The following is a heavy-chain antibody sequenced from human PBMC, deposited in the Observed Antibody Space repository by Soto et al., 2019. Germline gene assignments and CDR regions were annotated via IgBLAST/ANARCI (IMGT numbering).Heavy chain of an antibody. V-gene: IGHV3-23*01. Sequence: VHLLESGGALVQPGGSLTLSCAASGFSFSDYAMSWVRQAPGKGLEWVSSIRRTGDSAYYADSVKGRFAISRDRSKNRLTLQMNRLRVKDTAVYYCAKGPDGSGYYHNWFDSWGQGTLITVSS. J-gene: IGHJ5*01. D-gene: IGHD3-22*01. CDR1: GFSFSDYA. CDR2: IRRTGDSA. CDR3: AKGPDGSGYYHNWFDS.